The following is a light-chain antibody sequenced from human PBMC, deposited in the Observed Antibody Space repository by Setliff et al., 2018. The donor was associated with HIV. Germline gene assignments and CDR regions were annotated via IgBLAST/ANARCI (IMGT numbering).Light chain of an antibody. Sequence: QSVLTQPASVSGSPGQSITISCTGTRSDVGGYNYVSWYQIQPGKAPRLIIYAVNKRPSWVSNRFSASKSGNAAYLTVSGLQAEDEADYYCSSYAGGDIYVFGSGTKVTVL. V-gene: IGLV2-8*01. CDR2: AVN. CDR1: RSDVGGYNY. CDR3: SSYAGGDIYV. J-gene: IGLJ1*01.